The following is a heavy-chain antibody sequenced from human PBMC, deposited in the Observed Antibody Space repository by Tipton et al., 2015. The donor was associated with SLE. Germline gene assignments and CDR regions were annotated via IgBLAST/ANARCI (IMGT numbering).Heavy chain of an antibody. D-gene: IGHD3-3*01. V-gene: IGHV4-39*07. CDR3: ARAVFYDDWSSYYGTPSLAYFDY. CDR1: GGSISSSSYY. J-gene: IGHJ4*01. CDR2: IYYSGST. Sequence: TLSLTCTVSGGSISSSSYYWGWIRQPPGKGLEWIGSIYYSGSTYYNPSLKSRVTISLDTSKDQFSLRLSSVTAADTAVYYCARAVFYDDWSSYYGTPSLAYFDYWGHGTLVIVSS.